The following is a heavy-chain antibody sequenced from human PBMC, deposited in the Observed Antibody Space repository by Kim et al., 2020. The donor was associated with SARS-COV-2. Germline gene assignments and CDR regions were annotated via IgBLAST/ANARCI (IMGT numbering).Heavy chain of an antibody. CDR3: ARPGTAAANWFDP. J-gene: IGHJ5*02. Sequence: SPSFQGHVTISADKSISTAYLQWSSLKASDTAMYYCARPGTAAANWFDPWGQGTLVTVSS. D-gene: IGHD6-13*01. V-gene: IGHV5-10-1*01.